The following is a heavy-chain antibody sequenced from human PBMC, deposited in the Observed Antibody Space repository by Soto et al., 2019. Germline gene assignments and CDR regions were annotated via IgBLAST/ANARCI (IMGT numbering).Heavy chain of an antibody. V-gene: IGHV4-30-4*01. Sequence: QVQLQESGPGLVKPSQTLSLTCTVSGGSISTVDYWWSWIRQSPDMGLEWIGHIYDGGRTYNNPSLESTVTQSVDTSKSQLSLTLSSVSAADTAVYYCARGPSGDKVDSWGQGTLVTVSS. CDR1: GGSISTVDYW. CDR2: IYDGGRT. CDR3: ARGPSGDKVDS. J-gene: IGHJ4*02. D-gene: IGHD7-27*01.